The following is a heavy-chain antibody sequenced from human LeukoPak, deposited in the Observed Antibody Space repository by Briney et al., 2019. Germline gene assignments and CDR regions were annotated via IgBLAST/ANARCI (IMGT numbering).Heavy chain of an antibody. CDR1: GGSISSYY. D-gene: IGHD2-2*01. CDR2: IYYSGST. V-gene: IGHV4-59*01. CDR3: ARALPYCSSTSCPIPYYFDY. Sequence: PSETLSLTCTVSGGSISSYYWSWIRQPPGKGLEWIGYIYYSGSTNYNPSLKSRVTISVDTSKNQFSLKLSSVTAADTAVHYCARALPYCSSTSCPIPYYFDYWGQGTLVTVSS. J-gene: IGHJ4*02.